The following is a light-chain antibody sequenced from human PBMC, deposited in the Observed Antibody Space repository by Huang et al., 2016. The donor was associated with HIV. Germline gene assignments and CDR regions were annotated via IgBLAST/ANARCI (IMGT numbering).Light chain of an antibody. J-gene: IGKJ1*01. Sequence: DIQMGQSPSSLSASVGDRVTISCRASQSVGIYLNWYQQKPGKAPKLLLYAASTLQSGATPSRTDSTAKQWFTRSVRRPPRVGFASDHRQHGDRLPSWTFGQGTKVEV. V-gene: IGKV1-39*01. CDR1: QSVGIY. CDR3: QHGDRLPSWT. CDR2: AAS.